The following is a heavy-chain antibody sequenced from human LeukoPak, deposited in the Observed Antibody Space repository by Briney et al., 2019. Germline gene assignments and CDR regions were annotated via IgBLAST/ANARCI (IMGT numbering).Heavy chain of an antibody. J-gene: IGHJ3*02. V-gene: IGHV4-39*07. CDR2: INHSGST. Sequence: PSETLSLTCTVSGGSINRSYYYWSWIRQPPGKGLEWIGEINHSGSTNYNPSLKSRVTISVDTSKNQFSLKLSSVTAADTAVYYCARLFDWLLSGETAAFDIWGQGTMVTVSS. D-gene: IGHD3-9*01. CDR3: ARLFDWLLSGETAAFDI. CDR1: GGSINRSYYY.